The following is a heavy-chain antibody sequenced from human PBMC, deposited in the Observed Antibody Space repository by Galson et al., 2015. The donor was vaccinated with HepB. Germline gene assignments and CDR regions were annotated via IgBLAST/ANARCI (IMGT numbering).Heavy chain of an antibody. V-gene: IGHV3-9*01. J-gene: IGHJ3*02. CDR3: AKDNYYGSGRSWNAFDI. CDR1: GFTFGDYA. CDR2: ISWNSAGI. D-gene: IGHD3-10*01. Sequence: SLRLSCAASGFTFGDYAMHWVRHAPGKGLEWVSGISWNSAGIGYADSVKGRFTISRDNAKNSLYLQMNSLRDEDTALYYCAKDNYYGSGRSWNAFDIWGQGTMVTVSS.